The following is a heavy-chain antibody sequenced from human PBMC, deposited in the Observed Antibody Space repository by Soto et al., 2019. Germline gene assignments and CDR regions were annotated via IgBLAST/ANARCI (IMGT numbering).Heavy chain of an antibody. CDR1: GFTFSSYG. V-gene: IGHV3-15*01. CDR2: IKSKTDGGTT. J-gene: IGHJ5*02. Sequence: GGSLRHSCAASGFTFSSYGMHWVRQAPGKGLEWVGRIKSKTDGGTTDYAAPVKGRFTISRDDSKNTLYLQMNSLKTEDTAVYYCATNYGDYIWYDPWGQGTLVTVSS. D-gene: IGHD4-17*01. CDR3: ATNYGDYIWYDP.